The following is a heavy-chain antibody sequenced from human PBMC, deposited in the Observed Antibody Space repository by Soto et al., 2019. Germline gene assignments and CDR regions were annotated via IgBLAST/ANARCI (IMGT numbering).Heavy chain of an antibody. CDR1: GYIFSRND. V-gene: IGHV1-3*05. CDR3: ASAAGMVALDY. D-gene: IGHD5-18*01. J-gene: IGHJ4*02. CDR2: MNAGNGNT. Sequence: QVQLVQSGAEEKKPGASVKVSCKASGYIFSRNDIHWVRQAPGQRLEWMGWMNAGNGNTRYSREFQARVTFTRDTAASTGYMELSSLRSEDTAVYYCASAAGMVALDYWGQGTLVTVSS.